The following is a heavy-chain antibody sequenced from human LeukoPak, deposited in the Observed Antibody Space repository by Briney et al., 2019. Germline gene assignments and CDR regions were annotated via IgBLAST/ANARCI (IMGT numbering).Heavy chain of an antibody. CDR2: IYYNGTT. V-gene: IGHV4-59*01. CDR3: ARDMIGTLLRFDP. Sequence: SETLSLTCSVSADSISGYTWSWIRQPPGKGLEWIGYIYYNGTTKYNPSLKSRVSISIDTSKNQYSLKLTSVTAADTAVYYCARDMIGTLLRFDPWGQGTLVTVSS. D-gene: IGHD1-7*01. J-gene: IGHJ5*02. CDR1: ADSISGYT.